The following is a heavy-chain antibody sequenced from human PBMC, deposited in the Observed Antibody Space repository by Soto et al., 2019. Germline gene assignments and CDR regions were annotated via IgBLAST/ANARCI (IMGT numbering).Heavy chain of an antibody. V-gene: IGHV3-30-3*01. D-gene: IGHD3-3*01. CDR1: GFTFSSYA. CDR2: ISYDGSNK. CDR3: ARDEIRFSWAYGMDV. J-gene: IGHJ6*02. Sequence: QEQLVESGGGVVQPGRSLRLSCAASGFTFSSYAMHWVRQAPGKGLEWVAVISYDGSNKYYADSVKGRFTISRDNSKNTLYLQMNSLRAEDTAVYYCARDEIRFSWAYGMDVWGQGTTVTVSS.